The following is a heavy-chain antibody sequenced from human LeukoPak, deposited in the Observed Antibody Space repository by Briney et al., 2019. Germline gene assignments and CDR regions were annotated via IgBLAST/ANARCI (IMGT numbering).Heavy chain of an antibody. J-gene: IGHJ4*02. CDR1: GFTFSSYA. Sequence: GGSLRLSCAASGFTFSSYAMSWVRQAPGKGLEWVSAISGSGGSTYYADSVKGRFTITRDNSKNTLYLQMNSLRAEDTAVYYCAKDQHLALTGSYNCFDYWGQGTLVTVSS. V-gene: IGHV3-23*01. D-gene: IGHD3-9*01. CDR3: AKDQHLALTGSYNCFDY. CDR2: ISGSGGST.